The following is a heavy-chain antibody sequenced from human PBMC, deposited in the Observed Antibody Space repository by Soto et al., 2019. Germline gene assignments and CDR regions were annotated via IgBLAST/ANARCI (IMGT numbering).Heavy chain of an antibody. Sequence: PSETLSLTCAVSGGSISSGGYSWSWIRQPPGKGLEWIGYIYHSGSTYYNPSLKSRVTISVDRSKNQFSLKLNSVTAEDTAVYYCARDSLRLIVGGVINWFDPWGQGTLVTVSS. J-gene: IGHJ5*02. D-gene: IGHD1-26*01. CDR3: ARDSLRLIVGGVINWFDP. V-gene: IGHV4-30-2*01. CDR1: GGSISSGGYS. CDR2: IYHSGST.